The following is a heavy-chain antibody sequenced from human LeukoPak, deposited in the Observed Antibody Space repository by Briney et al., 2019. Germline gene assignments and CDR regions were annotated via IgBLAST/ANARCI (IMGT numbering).Heavy chain of an antibody. CDR2: INPSGGST. CDR1: GYTFTSYG. Sequence: ASVKVSCKASGYTFTSYGISWVRQAPGQGLEWMGIINPSGGSTSYAQKFQGRVTMTRDTSTSTVYMELSSLRSEDTAVYYCARDLSGGKYYFDYWGQGTLVTVSS. V-gene: IGHV1-46*01. CDR3: ARDLSGGKYYFDY. D-gene: IGHD4-23*01. J-gene: IGHJ4*02.